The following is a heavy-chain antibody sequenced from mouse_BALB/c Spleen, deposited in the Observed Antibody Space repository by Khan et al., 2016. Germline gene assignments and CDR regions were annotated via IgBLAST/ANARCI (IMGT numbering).Heavy chain of an antibody. D-gene: IGHD1-1*02. CDR1: GDSITSGY. Sequence: EVQLQESGPSLVKPSQTLSLTCSVTGDSITSGYWNWIRKFPGNKLEYMGYISYSGSTYYNPSLKSRISITRDTSKSQYYLQLNSETTEDTATDYCAGYYGHFFAYWGQGTTLTVSS. CDR3: AGYYGHFFAY. J-gene: IGHJ2*01. CDR2: ISYSGST. V-gene: IGHV3-8*02.